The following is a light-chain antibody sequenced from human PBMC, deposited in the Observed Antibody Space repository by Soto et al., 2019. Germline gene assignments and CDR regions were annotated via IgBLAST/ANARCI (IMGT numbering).Light chain of an antibody. CDR2: SAS. J-gene: IGKJ2*01. Sequence: DIQMSQSPSSLSASVGDSVTITCRASETIIDYLNWYQQQPGEAPKLLIFSASSLHSGVPSRFRGSGSGTHFTLTISSLQPEDFPTYFCQQSFSAPRTFGQRTKLQAK. CDR1: ETIIDY. CDR3: QQSFSAPRT. V-gene: IGKV1-39*01.